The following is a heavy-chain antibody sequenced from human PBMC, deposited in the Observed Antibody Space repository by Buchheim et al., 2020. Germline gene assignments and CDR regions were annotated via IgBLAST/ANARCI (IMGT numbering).Heavy chain of an antibody. CDR1: GGSISSYY. Sequence: QVQLQESGPGLVKPSETLSLTCTVSGGSISSYYWSWIRQPPGKGLEWIGEINHSGSTNYNPSLKSRVTISVDTSKNQFSLKLSSVTAADTAVYYCATGLNDYGDSWGSWFDPWGQGTL. CDR2: INHSGST. D-gene: IGHD4-17*01. CDR3: ATGLNDYGDSWGSWFDP. J-gene: IGHJ5*02. V-gene: IGHV4-34*01.